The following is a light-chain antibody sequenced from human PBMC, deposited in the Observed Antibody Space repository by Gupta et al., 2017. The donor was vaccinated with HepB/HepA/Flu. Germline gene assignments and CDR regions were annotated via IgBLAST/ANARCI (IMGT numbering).Light chain of an antibody. Sequence: DIVTTQSPDSLPVSLGEADTIHCKSSQTILYTANSKRYLAWYQQKAEQPPQLLISWASTRDSGVAERISGGWSGADFTLTIRILQADDVVVYCCQQSYRIPLTFGQGTRVEIK. CDR3: QQSYRIPLT. CDR2: WAS. CDR1: QTILYTANSKRY. J-gene: IGKJ1*01. V-gene: IGKV4-1*01.